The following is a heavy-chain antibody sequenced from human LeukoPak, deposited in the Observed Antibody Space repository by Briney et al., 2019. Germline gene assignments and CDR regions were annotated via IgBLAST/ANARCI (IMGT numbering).Heavy chain of an antibody. V-gene: IGHV1-2*02. J-gene: IGHJ6*02. CDR2: INPNSGGT. CDR1: GYTFTGYY. Sequence: ASVKVSCKASGYTFTGYYMHWVRQAPGQGLEWMGWINPNSGGTNYAQKFQGRVTMTRDTSISTAYMELSRLRSDDTAVYYCASSIITDILLMVYALDYYGMDVWGQGTTVTVSS. D-gene: IGHD2-8*01. CDR3: ASSIITDILLMVYALDYYGMDV.